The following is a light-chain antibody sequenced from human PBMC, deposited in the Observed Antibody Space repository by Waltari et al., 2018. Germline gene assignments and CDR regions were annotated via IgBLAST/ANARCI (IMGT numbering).Light chain of an antibody. CDR2: DAS. CDR1: QNVSSY. J-gene: IGKJ1*01. V-gene: IGKV3-11*01. CDR3: QQRSNWPWT. Sequence: EIVLTQSPATLSLSPGERATLSCRSIQNVSSYLAWYQQKPGQAPKPLNYDASNRATGIPARFSGSGSGTDFTLTISSLEPEDFAVYYCQQRSNWPWTFGQGTKVEIK.